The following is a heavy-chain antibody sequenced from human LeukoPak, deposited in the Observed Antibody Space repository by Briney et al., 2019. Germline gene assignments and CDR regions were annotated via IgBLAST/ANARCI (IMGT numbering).Heavy chain of an antibody. Sequence: SETLSLTCTVSGGSISNYYWSWIRQPPGKGLEWIGYIYYSGSTNYNPSLKSRVTMSLDTSKNQFSLKLSSVTAADTAVYYCATIATAGTTWGQGTLVTVSS. CDR1: GGSISNYY. CDR2: IYYSGST. CDR3: ATIATAGTT. V-gene: IGHV4-59*01. J-gene: IGHJ5*02. D-gene: IGHD6-13*01.